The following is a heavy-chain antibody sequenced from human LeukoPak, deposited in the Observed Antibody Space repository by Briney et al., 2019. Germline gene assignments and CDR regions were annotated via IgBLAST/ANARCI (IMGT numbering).Heavy chain of an antibody. CDR2: IKQDGSEK. CDR1: VFTFSSYW. J-gene: IGHJ4*02. V-gene: IGHV3-7*03. CDR3: ARDGGWLRLIDY. D-gene: IGHD5-12*01. Sequence: PGGSLRLSCAASVFTFSSYWMSWVRQAPGQGLEWVANIKQDGSEKYYVDSVKGRFTISRDNAKNSLYLQMNSLRAEDTAVYYCARDGGWLRLIDYWGQGTLVTVSS.